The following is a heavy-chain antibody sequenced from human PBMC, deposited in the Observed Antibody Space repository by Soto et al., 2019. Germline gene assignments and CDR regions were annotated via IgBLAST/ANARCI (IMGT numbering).Heavy chain of an antibody. D-gene: IGHD2-2*01. V-gene: IGHV3-33*08. CDR2: IWYDGSNK. CDR3: ARDLSGCSSTSGYPY. Sequence: GGSLRLSCAASGFTFSSYGMHWVRQAPGKGLEWVAVIWYDGSNKYYADSVKGRFTISRDNSKNTLYLQMNSLRAEDTAVYYCARDLSGCSSTSGYPYWGQGTLVTVSS. J-gene: IGHJ4*02. CDR1: GFTFSSYG.